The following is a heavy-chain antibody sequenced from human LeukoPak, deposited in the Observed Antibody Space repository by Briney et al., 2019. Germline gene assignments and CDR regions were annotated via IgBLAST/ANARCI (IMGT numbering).Heavy chain of an antibody. V-gene: IGHV3-23*01. J-gene: IGHJ4*02. CDR1: VFKFSNYA. CDR2: LSGRGRHA. D-gene: IGHD5-18*01. Sequence: GGSLRLSCEASVFKFSNYAMSWVRQAPGKGREWVSLLSGRGRHASYTDSVKGRFTISTDNSKNTLFLQMNSLRADDTAVYYCAKSILGTAGLLDNWGQGTLVTVSS. CDR3: AKSILGTAGLLDN.